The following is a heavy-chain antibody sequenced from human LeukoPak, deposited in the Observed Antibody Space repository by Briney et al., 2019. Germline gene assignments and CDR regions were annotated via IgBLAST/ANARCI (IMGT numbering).Heavy chain of an antibody. D-gene: IGHD3-9*01. CDR3: ARYYDILTGYYYYYYMDV. J-gene: IGHJ6*03. V-gene: IGHV4-39*01. Sequence: SETLSLTCTVSGGSISSSSYYWGWIRQPPGKGLEWIGSIYYSGSTYYNPSLKSRVTISVDTSKNQFSLKLSSVTAADTAVYYCARYYDILTGYYYYYYMDVWGKGTTVTVSS. CDR1: GGSISSSSYY. CDR2: IYYSGST.